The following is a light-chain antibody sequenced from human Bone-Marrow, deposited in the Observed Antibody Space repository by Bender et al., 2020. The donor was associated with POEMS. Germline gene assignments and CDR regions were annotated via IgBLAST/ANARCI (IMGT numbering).Light chain of an antibody. Sequence: QSLLTQPPSVSAAPGQRITISCSGSTSKIGTYFLSWYQHVPGTAPRLLIYDNDRRPSGIPDRFSGSKSASSAALGITGLQTGDEADYYCAMSHRSLTGGVVFGGGTKLTVL. V-gene: IGLV1-51*01. CDR2: DND. J-gene: IGLJ2*01. CDR1: TSKIGTYF. CDR3: AMSHRSLTGGVV.